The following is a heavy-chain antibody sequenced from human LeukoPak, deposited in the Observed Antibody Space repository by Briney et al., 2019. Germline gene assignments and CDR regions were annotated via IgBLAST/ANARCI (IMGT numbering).Heavy chain of an antibody. CDR2: ISWNSGSI. CDR3: AKDIRITMVRGVSSLQH. D-gene: IGHD3-10*01. V-gene: IGHV3-9*01. Sequence: GGSLRLSCAASGFTFDDYAMPWVRQAPGKGLEWVSGISWNSGSIGYADSVKGRFTISRDNAKNSLYLQMNSLRAEDTALYYCAKDIRITMVRGVSSLQHWGQGTLVTVSS. CDR1: GFTFDDYA. J-gene: IGHJ1*01.